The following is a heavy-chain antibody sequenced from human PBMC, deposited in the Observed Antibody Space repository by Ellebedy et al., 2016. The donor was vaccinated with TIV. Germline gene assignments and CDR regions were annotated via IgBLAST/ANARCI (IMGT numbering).Heavy chain of an antibody. Sequence: GESLKISXAASGFTFSSYSMSWVRQAPGKGLEWDSYISSTSSHIYYADSVQGRFTISRDNAKNTLFLQVNSLRAEDTAVYYCARDTCFSTSCYSDYWGQGALVTVSS. CDR3: ARDTCFSTSCYSDY. J-gene: IGHJ4*02. CDR2: ISSTSSHI. D-gene: IGHD2-2*01. CDR1: GFTFSSYS. V-gene: IGHV3-21*06.